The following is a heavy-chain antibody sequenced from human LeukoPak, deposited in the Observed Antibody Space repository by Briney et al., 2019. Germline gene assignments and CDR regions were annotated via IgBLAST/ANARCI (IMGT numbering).Heavy chain of an antibody. J-gene: IGHJ6*02. CDR3: ARESRGYRYGYFYYYDMDV. D-gene: IGHD5-18*01. CDR1: GYTFTSYG. CDR2: ISAYNRNI. V-gene: IGHV1-18*01. Sequence: ASVKVSCKASGYTFTSYGISWVRQAPGQGLEWMGWISAYNRNINYAQKLQGRVTMTTDTSTSTAYMELRSLRSDDTAVYYCARESRGYRYGYFYYYDMDVWGQGTTATVSS.